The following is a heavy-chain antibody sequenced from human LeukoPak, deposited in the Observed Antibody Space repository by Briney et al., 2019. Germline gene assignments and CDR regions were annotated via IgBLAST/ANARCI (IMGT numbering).Heavy chain of an antibody. CDR3: ARDQLGYGDYGGDFDL. CDR2: INPNNGET. CDR1: GYIFTGYY. V-gene: IGHV1-2*02. D-gene: IGHD4-17*01. Sequence: ASVKVSCKASGYIFTGYYLHWVRHAPGQGLEWMGWINPNNGETNYAQNFQGRVTMTRDTSISTAYMELSRLNSDDTAVYYCARDQLGYGDYGGDFDLWGRGTLVTVSS. J-gene: IGHJ2*01.